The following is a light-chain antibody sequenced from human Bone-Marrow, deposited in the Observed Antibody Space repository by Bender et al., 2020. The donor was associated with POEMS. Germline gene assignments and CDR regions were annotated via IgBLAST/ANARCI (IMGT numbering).Light chain of an antibody. V-gene: IGLV2-11*01. Sequence: QSALTQPRSVSGSPGQSVTVSCTGTSSDVGGYDYVSWYQQHPGKAPKLMIYDVRKRPSGVPDRFSGSKSGNTASLTISGLQADDEADYYCVAWDDTLNGWVFGGGTKLTVL. CDR3: VAWDDTLNGWV. J-gene: IGLJ2*01. CDR1: SSDVGGYDY. CDR2: DVR.